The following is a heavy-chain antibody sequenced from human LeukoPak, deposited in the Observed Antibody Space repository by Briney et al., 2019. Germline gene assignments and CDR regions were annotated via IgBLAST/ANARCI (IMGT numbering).Heavy chain of an antibody. V-gene: IGHV5-51*01. CDR2: IWPGDSDT. Sequence: GESLKISCKASGYTFSSNWLGWVRQVPGKGLEFMGVIWPGDSDTRYRPSFQGQVTISADKSTNTAYLQWSSLKASDTAIYYCAKALGGSGWRFEYWGQGTLVTVSS. CDR3: AKALGGSGWRFEY. J-gene: IGHJ4*02. CDR1: GYTFSSNW. D-gene: IGHD6-19*01.